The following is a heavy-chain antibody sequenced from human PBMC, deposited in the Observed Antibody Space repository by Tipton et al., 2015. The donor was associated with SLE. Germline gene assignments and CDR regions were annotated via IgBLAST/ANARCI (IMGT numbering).Heavy chain of an antibody. CDR3: ARARYYDFWSGYSFDY. Sequence: TLSLTCTVSGGSISSYYWSWIRQPPGKGLEWIGYIYYSGSTNYNPSLKSRVTISVDTSKNQFSLKLSSVTAADTAVYYCARARYYDFWSGYSFDYWGQGTLVTVSP. CDR1: GGSISSYY. CDR2: IYYSGST. J-gene: IGHJ4*02. D-gene: IGHD3-3*01. V-gene: IGHV4-59*01.